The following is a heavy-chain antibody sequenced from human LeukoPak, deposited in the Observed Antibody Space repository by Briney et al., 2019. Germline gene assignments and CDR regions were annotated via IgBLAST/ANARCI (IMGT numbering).Heavy chain of an antibody. CDR2: MNPGTSDT. D-gene: IGHD3-10*01. Sequence: GESLKISCKGSGYSFSNYWIGWVRQMPGKGLEWMAIMNPGTSDTKYNPAFQGQVTISADKSISTAYLQWSSLKASDTAMYYCAVFGEPNIGNFDYWGQGTLVTVSS. CDR1: GYSFSNYW. CDR3: AVFGEPNIGNFDY. J-gene: IGHJ4*02. V-gene: IGHV5-51*01.